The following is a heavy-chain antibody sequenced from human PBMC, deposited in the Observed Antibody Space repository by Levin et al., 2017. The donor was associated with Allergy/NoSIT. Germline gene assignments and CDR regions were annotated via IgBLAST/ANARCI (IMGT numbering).Heavy chain of an antibody. CDR1: GGTFSSYA. V-gene: IGHV1-69*13. Sequence: GASVKVSCKASGGTFSSYAISWVRQAPGQGLEWMGGIIPIFGTANYAQKFQGRVTITADESTSTAYMELSSLRSEDTAVYYCASSLGELSVGAFDIWGQGTMVTVSS. J-gene: IGHJ3*02. D-gene: IGHD3-16*02. CDR2: IIPIFGTA. CDR3: ASSLGELSVGAFDI.